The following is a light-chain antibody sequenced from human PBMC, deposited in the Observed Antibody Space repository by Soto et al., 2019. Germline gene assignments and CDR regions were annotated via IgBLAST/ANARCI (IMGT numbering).Light chain of an antibody. CDR1: QSVSAY. V-gene: IGKV3-15*01. J-gene: IGKJ5*01. Sequence: EVVMTQSPATLSVSPWERATLSCRASQSVSAYLAWYQQKPGQAPRLLIYGASTRATRIPARFSGSGSGTEFKLTISSRQSEDVAGYYCQQYHIWPSITFGQGTRLEI. CDR2: GAS. CDR3: QQYHIWPSIT.